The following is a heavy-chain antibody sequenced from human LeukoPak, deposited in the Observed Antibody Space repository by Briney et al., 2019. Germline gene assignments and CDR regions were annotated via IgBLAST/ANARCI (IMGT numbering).Heavy chain of an antibody. CDR2: ISSSSNYI. D-gene: IGHD2-2*01. CDR3: ARGQLPTFDY. Sequence: GGCLRLSCAASGFTFTSYSINWVRQAPGKGLEWVSSISSSSNYIYYADSLKGRFTISRDNAKNSLYLQVNSLRAEDTAVYFCARGQLPTFDYWGQGTLVTVSS. V-gene: IGHV3-21*01. CDR1: GFTFTSYS. J-gene: IGHJ4*02.